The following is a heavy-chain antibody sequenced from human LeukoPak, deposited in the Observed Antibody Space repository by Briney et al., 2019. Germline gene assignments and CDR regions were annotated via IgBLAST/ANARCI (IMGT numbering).Heavy chain of an antibody. CDR2: VSPYNGNT. V-gene: IGHV1-18*01. CDR3: ARLQSTLFDY. J-gene: IGHJ4*02. D-gene: IGHD4-11*01. CDR1: GYSFNGYG. Sequence: ASVKVSCKASGYSFNGYGIIWVRQAPGQGLEWMGWVSPYNGNTNYPQNLQGRVTMTADTSTNTAYLELRSLTSDDTAVYYCARLQSTLFDYWGRGTLVTVSS.